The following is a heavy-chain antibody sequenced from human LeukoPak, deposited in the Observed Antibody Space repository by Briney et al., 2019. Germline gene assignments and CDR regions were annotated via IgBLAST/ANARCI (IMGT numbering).Heavy chain of an antibody. Sequence: GGSLRLSCEASGFSLSGSWMHCVRQAPGKGLEWVSSISSSSSYIYYADSVKGRFTISRDNAKNSLYLQMNSLRAEDTAVYYCALANWGSQAPGDYWGQGTLVSVSS. CDR1: GFSLSGSW. CDR3: ALANWGSQAPGDY. CDR2: ISSSSSYI. J-gene: IGHJ4*02. V-gene: IGHV3-21*01. D-gene: IGHD7-27*01.